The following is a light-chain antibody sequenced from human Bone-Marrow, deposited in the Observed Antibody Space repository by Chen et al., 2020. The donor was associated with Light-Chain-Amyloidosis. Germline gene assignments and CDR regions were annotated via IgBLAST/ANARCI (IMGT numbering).Light chain of an antibody. CDR2: WAS. CDR3: QQYYSTPPT. Sequence: DILTTQCPDSLAVSLGERATINCKSSQSLLYSSNNKNYLAWYQQKPGQSPKLLYYWASTRESWFPDRFSGSGSGTDFTLTISSLQAEDVAVYYCQQYYSTPPTFGQGTKVEIK. V-gene: IGKV4-1*01. J-gene: IGKJ1*01. CDR1: QSLLYSSNNKNY.